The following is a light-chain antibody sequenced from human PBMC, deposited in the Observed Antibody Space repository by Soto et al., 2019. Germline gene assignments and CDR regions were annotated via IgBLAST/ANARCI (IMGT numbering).Light chain of an antibody. Sequence: QSVLTQPASVSGSPGQSITISCTGTSNEVGGYKYVSWYQQHPDKAPKLIIYDVTNLPSGISNRFSGSKSGNTASLTISGLQAEDEADYYCSSYTSSSSYVFGTGTKVTVL. CDR1: SNEVGGYKY. CDR3: SSYTSSSSYV. CDR2: DVT. J-gene: IGLJ1*01. V-gene: IGLV2-14*01.